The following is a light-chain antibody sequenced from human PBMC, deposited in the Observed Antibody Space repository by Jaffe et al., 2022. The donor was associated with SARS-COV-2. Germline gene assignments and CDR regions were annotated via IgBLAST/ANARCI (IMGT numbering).Light chain of an antibody. CDR1: QSVSNY. V-gene: IGKV3-11*01. CDR3: QQRSNWPLT. CDR2: GAS. Sequence: EVVLTQSPATLSLSPGERATLSCRASQSVSNYLAWFQQKPGQAPRLLVHGASYRATGVPARFSGTGSGTDFTLTISSLEPEDFAIYYCQQRSNWPLTFGGGTKVEFK. J-gene: IGKJ4*01.